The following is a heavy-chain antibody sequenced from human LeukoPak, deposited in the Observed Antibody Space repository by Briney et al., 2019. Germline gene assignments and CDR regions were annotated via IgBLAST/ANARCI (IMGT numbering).Heavy chain of an antibody. CDR3: ARVGPIVGATTHYYYYGMDV. D-gene: IGHD1-26*01. CDR1: GGSISSSSYY. Sequence: SETLSLTCTVSGGSISSSSYYWSWIRQPPGKGLEWIGYIYYSGSTNYNPSLKSRVTISVDTSKNQFSLKLSSVTAADTAVYYCARVGPIVGATTHYYYYGMDVWGQGTTVTVSS. CDR2: IYYSGST. V-gene: IGHV4-61*01. J-gene: IGHJ6*02.